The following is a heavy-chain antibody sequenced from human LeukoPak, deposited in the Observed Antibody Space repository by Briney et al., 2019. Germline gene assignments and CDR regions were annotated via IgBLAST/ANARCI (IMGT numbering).Heavy chain of an antibody. CDR1: GFTFSSYG. Sequence: GGSLRLSCAVSGFTFSSYGMHWVRQAPGKGLEWVAVISYDGSNKYYADSVKGRFTISRDNSKNTQYLQMNSLRAEDTAVYYCAKDHYYDFWSGYRTSPLDYWGQGTLVTVSS. J-gene: IGHJ4*02. D-gene: IGHD3-3*01. CDR3: AKDHYYDFWSGYRTSPLDY. V-gene: IGHV3-30*18. CDR2: ISYDGSNK.